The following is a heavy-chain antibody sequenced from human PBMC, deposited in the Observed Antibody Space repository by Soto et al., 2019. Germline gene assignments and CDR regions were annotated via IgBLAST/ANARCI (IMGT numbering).Heavy chain of an antibody. CDR3: ARDNGRENYYDSSGYWYYFDY. V-gene: IGHV4-61*01. J-gene: IGHJ4*02. D-gene: IGHD3-22*01. Sequence: SETLSLTCTVSGGSVSTSSDFWDWLRQPPGKGLEWFGYIYYSGSTNYNPSLKSRVTISVDTSKNQFSLKLSSVTAADTAVYYCARDNGRENYYDSSGYWYYFDYWGQGTLVTVSS. CDR2: IYYSGST. CDR1: GGSVSTSSDF.